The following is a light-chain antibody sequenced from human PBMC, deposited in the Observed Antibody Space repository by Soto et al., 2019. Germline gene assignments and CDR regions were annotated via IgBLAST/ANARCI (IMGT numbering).Light chain of an antibody. Sequence: DIQMTQSPSSLSASVGDRVTITCRASQAVSDFLCWYQHRPGMAPKVLVYAASTLQTGVSSRFVGSGSGTDFNLTITRLLPEDFATYYCQQTHSAPWTFGQGTRVDVK. CDR3: QQTHSAPWT. V-gene: IGKV1-39*01. CDR2: AAS. J-gene: IGKJ1*01. CDR1: QAVSDF.